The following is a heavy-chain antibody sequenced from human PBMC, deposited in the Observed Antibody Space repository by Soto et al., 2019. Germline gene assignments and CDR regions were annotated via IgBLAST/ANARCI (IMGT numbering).Heavy chain of an antibody. J-gene: IGHJ4*02. CDR1: GGSFSGYY. D-gene: IGHD6-13*01. CDR2: INHSGST. CDR3: ARGRYSSSWYAY. V-gene: IGHV4-34*01. Sequence: PSETLSLTCAVYGGSFSGYYWSWIRQPPGKGLEWIGEINHSGSTNYNPSLKSRVTISVDTSKNQFSLKLSSVTAADTAVYYCARGRYSSSWYAYWGQGTLVNVSS.